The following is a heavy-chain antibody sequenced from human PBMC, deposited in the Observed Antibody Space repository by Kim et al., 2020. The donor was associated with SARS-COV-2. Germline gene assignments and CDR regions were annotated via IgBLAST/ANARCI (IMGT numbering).Heavy chain of an antibody. D-gene: IGHD6-19*01. J-gene: IGHJ4*02. Sequence: GGSLRLSCAASGFTVSSNYMSWVRQAPGKGLEWVSVIYSGGSTYYADSVKGRFTISRDNSKNTLYLQMNSLRAEDTAVYYCARVGSGWSFDYWGQGTLVTVSS. CDR1: GFTVSSNY. CDR3: ARVGSGWSFDY. CDR2: IYSGGST. V-gene: IGHV3-53*01.